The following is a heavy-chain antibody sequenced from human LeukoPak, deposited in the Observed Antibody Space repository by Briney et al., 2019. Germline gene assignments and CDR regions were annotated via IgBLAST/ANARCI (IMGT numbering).Heavy chain of an antibody. Sequence: ASVKVSCKTSGYTFSAFYMHWVRQAPGQGPEWMGWINPDSGGSEYGQKFQGRVTFTSDTSSTTIYMEVRSLKSDDTAVYYCARDMTGGIWARATSFDHWGQGALVTVSS. CDR2: INPDSGGS. D-gene: IGHD1-14*01. CDR1: GYTFSAFY. J-gene: IGHJ4*02. V-gene: IGHV1-2*02. CDR3: ARDMTGGIWARATSFDH.